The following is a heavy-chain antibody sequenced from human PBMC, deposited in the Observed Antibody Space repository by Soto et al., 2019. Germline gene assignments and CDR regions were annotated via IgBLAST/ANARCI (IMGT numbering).Heavy chain of an antibody. Sequence: SETLSLTCSFSGFSISSYFLHWIRQAPGKGLEWIGYMYFNESTNYNPSLKSRVAISLDTSKSLFSLKLNSVTAADTAMYYCARDHKEAFDIWGQGTLVTVS. CDR1: GFSISSYF. V-gene: IGHV4-59*01. J-gene: IGHJ3*02. CDR3: ARDHKEAFDI. CDR2: MYFNEST.